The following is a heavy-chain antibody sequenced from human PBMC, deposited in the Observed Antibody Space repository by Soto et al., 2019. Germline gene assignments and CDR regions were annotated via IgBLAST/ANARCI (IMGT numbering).Heavy chain of an antibody. D-gene: IGHD2-15*01. CDR1: GYTFTGYY. J-gene: IGHJ6*02. CDR2: INPNSGGT. Sequence: QVQLVQSGAEVKKPGASVKVSCKASGYTFTGYYMHWVRQAPGQGLEWMGWINPNSGGTNYAQKFQGWVTMTRDTSISTAYMELSRLRSDDTAVYYCVRVLGYCSGGSCYNKGYGMDVWGQGTTVTVSS. V-gene: IGHV1-2*04. CDR3: VRVLGYCSGGSCYNKGYGMDV.